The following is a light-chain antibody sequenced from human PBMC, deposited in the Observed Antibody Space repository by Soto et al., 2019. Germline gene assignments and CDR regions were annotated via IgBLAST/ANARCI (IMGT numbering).Light chain of an antibody. CDR1: QTVSSK. J-gene: IGKJ5*01. Sequence: NVFTQPPAPLSYSPGERDPLSRRASQTVSSKLAWYQHKPGQDPRLVIYDASKRATGIPARFSGSGSETDFTLTISSLEPEDVGVYYCLHRMNWPLTFGQGTRLEIK. CDR3: LHRMNWPLT. V-gene: IGKV3-11*01. CDR2: DAS.